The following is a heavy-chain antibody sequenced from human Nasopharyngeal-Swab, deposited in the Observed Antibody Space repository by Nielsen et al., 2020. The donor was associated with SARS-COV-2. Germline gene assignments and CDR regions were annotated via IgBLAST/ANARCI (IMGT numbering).Heavy chain of an antibody. D-gene: IGHD1-1*01. V-gene: IGHV3-53*01. J-gene: IGHJ6*02. CDR2: IYSGGST. CDR3: TTGTTGNPTYYYYYGMDV. Sequence: WIHQPPGKGLEWVSVIYSGGSTYYADSVKGRFTISRDNSKNTLYLQMNSLRAEDTAVYYCTTGTTGNPTYYYYYGMDVWGQGTTVTVSS.